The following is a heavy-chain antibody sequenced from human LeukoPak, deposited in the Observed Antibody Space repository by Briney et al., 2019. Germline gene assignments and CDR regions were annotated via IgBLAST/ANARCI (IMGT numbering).Heavy chain of an antibody. V-gene: IGHV3-23*01. J-gene: IGHJ4*02. D-gene: IGHD2-21*02. CDR2: ISGSGGST. CDR1: GFTFSSYA. CDR3: AKAPVPYCGGDCLRVNYFDY. Sequence: GGSLRLSCAASGFTFSSYAMCWVRQAPGKGLEWVSAISGSGGSTYYADSVKGRFTISRDNSKNTLYLQMNSLRAEDTAVYYCAKAPVPYCGGDCLRVNYFDYWGQGTLVTVSS.